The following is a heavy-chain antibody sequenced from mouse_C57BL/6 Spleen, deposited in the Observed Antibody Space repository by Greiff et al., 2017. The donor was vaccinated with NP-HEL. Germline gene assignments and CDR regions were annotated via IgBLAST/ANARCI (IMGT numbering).Heavy chain of an antibody. Sequence: VQLQQPGAELVKPGASVKMSCKASGYTFTSYWITWVKQRPGQGLEWIGDIYPGSGSTNYNEKFKSKATLTVDTSSSTAYMQLSSLTSEDSAVYYCARSEVGWFYYFDYWGQGTTLTVSS. CDR3: ARSEVGWFYYFDY. CDR1: GYTFTSYW. CDR2: IYPGSGST. D-gene: IGHD2-3*01. J-gene: IGHJ2*01. V-gene: IGHV1-55*01.